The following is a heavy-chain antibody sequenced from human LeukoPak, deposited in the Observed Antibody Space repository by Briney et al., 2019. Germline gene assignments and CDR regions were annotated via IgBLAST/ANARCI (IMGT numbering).Heavy chain of an antibody. V-gene: IGHV3-21*01. CDR2: ISSSSSYI. CDR1: GFTFSSYG. J-gene: IGHJ4*02. Sequence: GGSLRLSCAASGFTFSSYGMNWVRQAPGKGLEWVSSISSSSSYIYYADSVKGRFTISRDNAKNSLYLQMNSPRAEDTAVYYCARANYYDTSGFDYWGQGTLVTVSS. CDR3: ARANYYDTSGFDY. D-gene: IGHD3-22*01.